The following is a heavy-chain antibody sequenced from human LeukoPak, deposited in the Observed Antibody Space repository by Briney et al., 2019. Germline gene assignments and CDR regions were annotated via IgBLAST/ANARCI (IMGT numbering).Heavy chain of an antibody. J-gene: IGHJ4*02. D-gene: IGHD6-6*01. CDR3: ATRPITAPAGLH. Sequence: ASVTVSCTASGYTFTSHGISWVRKAPGQGLEWLGWISAYNGNTNYAQNLQGRVTMTTDTSTGTAYMELRSLRSDDTAVYYCATRPITAPAGLHWGQGTLVTVSS. CDR1: GYTFTSHG. CDR2: ISAYNGNT. V-gene: IGHV1-18*01.